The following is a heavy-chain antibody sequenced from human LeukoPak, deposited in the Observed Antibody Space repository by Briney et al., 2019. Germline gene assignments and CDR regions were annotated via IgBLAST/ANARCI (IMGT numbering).Heavy chain of an antibody. Sequence: PSETLSLTCTVSGGSISSYYWSWIRQPPGKGLEWIGYIYYSGSTNYNPSLKSRVTISVDTSKNQFSLKLSSVTAADTAVYYCARTNGFRRAFDIWGQGTMVTVSS. CDR1: GGSISSYY. D-gene: IGHD3-10*01. V-gene: IGHV4-59*01. J-gene: IGHJ3*02. CDR2: IYYSGST. CDR3: ARTNGFRRAFDI.